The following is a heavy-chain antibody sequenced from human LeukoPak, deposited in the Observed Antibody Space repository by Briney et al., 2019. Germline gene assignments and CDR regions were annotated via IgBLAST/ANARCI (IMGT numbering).Heavy chain of an antibody. CDR3: ARDRAVPHYYYGMDV. Sequence: PSETLSLTCTVSGASIGLYYWSWLRQPAGKGLESVGRIYTSGTSNYNPTRKSRVTMSIDLSKNQLYLKLNSVTAADTAVYYCARDRAVPHYYYGMDVWGQGTTVTVSS. CDR2: IYTSGTS. D-gene: IGHD6-19*01. CDR1: GASIGLYY. V-gene: IGHV4-4*07. J-gene: IGHJ6*02.